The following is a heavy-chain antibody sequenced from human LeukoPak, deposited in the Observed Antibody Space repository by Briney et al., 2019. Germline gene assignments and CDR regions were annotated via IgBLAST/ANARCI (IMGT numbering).Heavy chain of an antibody. J-gene: IGHJ4*02. D-gene: IGHD6-19*01. CDR3: ARQDSSGWYIDY. CDR1: GYTFTGYY. V-gene: IGHV1-2*02. Sequence: ASVKVSCKASGYTFTGYYMHWVRQAPGQGLEWMGWINPNSGGTNYAQKFQGRVTMTTDTSTSTAYMELRSLRSDDTAVYYCARQDSSGWYIDYWGQGTLVTVSS. CDR2: INPNSGGT.